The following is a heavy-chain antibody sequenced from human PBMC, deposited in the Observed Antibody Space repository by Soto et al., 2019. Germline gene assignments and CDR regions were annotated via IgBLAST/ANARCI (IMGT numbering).Heavy chain of an antibody. D-gene: IGHD2-2*03. V-gene: IGHV3-33*01. J-gene: IGHJ6*02. Sequence: QVQLVESGGGVVQPGRSLRLSCAASGFTFSSYGMHWVRQAPGKGLEWVADIWYDGSNKYYADSVKGRFTISRDNSKNTLDLQRNSLGAEDTAVYYCARDEGETWILDYYYDSMDVWGQGTTVTVSS. CDR1: GFTFSSYG. CDR2: IWYDGSNK. CDR3: ARDEGETWILDYYYDSMDV.